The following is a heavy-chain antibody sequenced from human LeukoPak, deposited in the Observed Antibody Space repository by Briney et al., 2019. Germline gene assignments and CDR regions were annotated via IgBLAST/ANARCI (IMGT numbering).Heavy chain of an antibody. D-gene: IGHD2-2*01. CDR3: ARACSITTCYGPFDP. J-gene: IGHJ5*02. CDR2: ISTYNGNT. CDR1: GYTFTTFG. Sequence: ASVKVSCKASGYTFTTFGITWVRPAPGQGLEWMGWISTYNGNTNYAQKLQDRVIMTTDTSTSTAYMELRSLRSDDTAVYYCARACSITTCYGPFDPWGQGTLVTVSS. V-gene: IGHV1-18*01.